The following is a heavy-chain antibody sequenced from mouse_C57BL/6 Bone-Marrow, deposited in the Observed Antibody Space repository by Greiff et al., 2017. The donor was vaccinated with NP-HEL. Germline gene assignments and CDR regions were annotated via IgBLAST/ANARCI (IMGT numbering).Heavy chain of an antibody. CDR1: GYSITSGYY. J-gene: IGHJ3*01. CDR3: ASGYYDYED. D-gene: IGHD2-4*01. Sequence: DVQLQESGPGLVKPSQSLSLTCSVTGYSITSGYYWNWIRQFPGNKLEWMGYISYDGSNNYNPSLKNRISITRDTSKNQFFLKLNSVTTEDTATYYCASGYYDYEDWGQGTLVTVSA. V-gene: IGHV3-6*01. CDR2: ISYDGSN.